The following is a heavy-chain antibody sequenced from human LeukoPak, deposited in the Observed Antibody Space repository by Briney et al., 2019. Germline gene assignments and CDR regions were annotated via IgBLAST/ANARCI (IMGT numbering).Heavy chain of an antibody. CDR3: ARDKYCTNGVCTNWFDP. CDR2: ISSSSSYI. V-gene: IGHV3-21*01. CDR1: GFTFSSYS. Sequence: GGSLRLSCAASGFTFSSYSMNWVRQAPGKGLEWASSISSSSSYIYYADSVKGRFTISRDNAKNSLYLQMNSLRAEDTAVYYCARDKYCTNGVCTNWFDPWGQGTLVTVSS. D-gene: IGHD2-8*01. J-gene: IGHJ5*02.